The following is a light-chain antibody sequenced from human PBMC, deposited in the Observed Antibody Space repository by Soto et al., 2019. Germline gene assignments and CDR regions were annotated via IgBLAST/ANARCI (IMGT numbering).Light chain of an antibody. CDR3: QKYSSVPV. V-gene: IGKV1-27*01. CDR2: AAS. CDR1: QGIRNF. J-gene: IGKJ3*01. Sequence: DIQMTQSPTSLSASVGDRVTITCRASQGIRNFVAWYQQKPGKAPKLLIYAASTLQSGVPSRFSGSGSGTDFTLNINSLQPGDVATYSCQKYSSVPVFGPGTKVEIK.